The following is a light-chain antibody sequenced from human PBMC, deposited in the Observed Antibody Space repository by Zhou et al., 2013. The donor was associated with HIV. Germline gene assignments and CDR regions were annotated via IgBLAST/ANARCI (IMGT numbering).Light chain of an antibody. V-gene: IGKV3-15*01. CDR3: QQANRFPQT. CDR1: QSVSSN. Sequence: EIVMTQSPATLSLSPGERATLSCRASQSVSSNLAWYQQKPGQAPRLLIYGASSLQSGVPSRFSGSGFGTDFTLTINRLHPEDFATYYCQQANRFPQTFGQGTKVEIK. J-gene: IGKJ2*01. CDR2: GAS.